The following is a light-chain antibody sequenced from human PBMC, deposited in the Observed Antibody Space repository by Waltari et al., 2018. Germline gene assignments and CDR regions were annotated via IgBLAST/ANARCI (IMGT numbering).Light chain of an antibody. CDR3: QQRNSYPIT. CDR2: KAS. V-gene: IGKV1-16*01. Sequence: DIQLTQSPPSLSASVADRLTITCRASQDISNYLAWYQQKPGTAPKILIYKASSLQTGVPSRFSGSGSGTEFTLTISSLQPEDFAFYFCQQRNSYPITFGGGTKVEIK. J-gene: IGKJ4*01. CDR1: QDISNY.